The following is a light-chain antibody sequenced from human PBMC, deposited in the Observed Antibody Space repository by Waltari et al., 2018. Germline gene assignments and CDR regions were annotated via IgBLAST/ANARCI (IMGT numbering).Light chain of an antibody. CDR2: DNN. CDR1: TSNLGAGSR. CDR3: QSYDSSLRRV. Sequence: QSVLTQPPSVSGAPGQRCTIPCPAPTSNLGAGSRLHWYQQFPGTAPKLLIFDNNYRPSGVPARFSGSKSGTSASLAITGLQPEDEADYYCQSYDSSLRRVFGGGTKLTVL. V-gene: IGLV1-40*01. J-gene: IGLJ3*02.